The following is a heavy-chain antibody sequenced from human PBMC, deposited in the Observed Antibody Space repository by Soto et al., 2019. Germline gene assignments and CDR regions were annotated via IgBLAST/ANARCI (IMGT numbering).Heavy chain of an antibody. V-gene: IGHV4-34*01. Sequence: QVQLQQWGAGLLKPSETLSLTCAVYGGSFSGYYWSWIRQPPGKGLEWIGEINHSGSTNHNPSLKSRVTISVDTSKNQFSLKLSSVPAADTAVYYCARDLDYAGRKYYYSYGMDVWGQGTTVTVSS. D-gene: IGHD4-17*01. J-gene: IGHJ6*02. CDR3: ARDLDYAGRKYYYSYGMDV. CDR1: GGSFSGYY. CDR2: INHSGST.